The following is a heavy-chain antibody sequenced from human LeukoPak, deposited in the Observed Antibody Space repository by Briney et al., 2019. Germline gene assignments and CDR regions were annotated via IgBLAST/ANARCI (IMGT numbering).Heavy chain of an antibody. CDR3: ARDGTSSGGGDYFYYMDV. D-gene: IGHD6-19*01. CDR2: SNTDGSRT. Sequence: GGSLRLSCTASGFTFRNFWMHWVRQVPGKGLEWGSHSNTDGSRTTYADSVRGRLTISRDNAKNTLYLQLDNLRADDTAVYYCARDGTSSGGGDYFYYMDVWGSGTPVTVSS. V-gene: IGHV3-74*03. CDR1: GFTFRNFW. J-gene: IGHJ6*03.